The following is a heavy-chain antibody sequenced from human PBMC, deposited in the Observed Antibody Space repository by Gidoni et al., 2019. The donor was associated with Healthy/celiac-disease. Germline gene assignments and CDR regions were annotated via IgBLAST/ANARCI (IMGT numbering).Heavy chain of an antibody. J-gene: IGHJ4*02. V-gene: IGHV3-23*01. CDR2: ISGSGGST. CDR1: GLTLSSYA. CDR3: AKDPRTIFGVVMGGY. Sequence: EVQLLESGGGLVQPGGSLRLSRAASGLTLSSYAMSWVRQAPGKGLEWVSAISGSGGSTYYADSVKGRFTISRDNSKNTLYLQMNSLRAEDTAVYYCAKDPRTIFGVVMGGYWGQGTLVTVSS. D-gene: IGHD3-3*01.